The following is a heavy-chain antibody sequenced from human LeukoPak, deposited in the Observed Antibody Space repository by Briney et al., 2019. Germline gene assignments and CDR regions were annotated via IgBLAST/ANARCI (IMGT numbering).Heavy chain of an antibody. Sequence: GGSLRLSCAASGFTFSSYSMNWVRQAPGKGLEWVAFISFDGNSQHYGESVKGRFTVSRDNSKNTVYLQVNSLRAEDSAVYYCARQGSYSGSYFDLWGQGTLVIVSS. J-gene: IGHJ4*02. CDR2: ISFDGNSQ. CDR3: ARQGSYSGSYFDL. D-gene: IGHD1-26*01. V-gene: IGHV3-30*03. CDR1: GFTFSSYS.